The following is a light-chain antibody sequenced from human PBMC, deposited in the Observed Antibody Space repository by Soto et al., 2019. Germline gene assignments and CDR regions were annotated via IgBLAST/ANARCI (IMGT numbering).Light chain of an antibody. CDR2: VAS. CDR3: QQSYSTPYT. CDR1: QSISNY. Sequence: DIQMTQSPSSLSASVGDRVTITCRASQSISNYLNWYQQKPGKAPKLLIHVASSLQSGVPSRFSGSGSGTDFTLTISSLQPEDFATYYCQQSYSTPYTFGQGTNLEIK. V-gene: IGKV1-39*01. J-gene: IGKJ2*01.